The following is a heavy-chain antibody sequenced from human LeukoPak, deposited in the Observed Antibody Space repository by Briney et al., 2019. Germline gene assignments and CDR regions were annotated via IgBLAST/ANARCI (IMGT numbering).Heavy chain of an antibody. D-gene: IGHD6-13*01. V-gene: IGHV4-39*02. CDR2: IYYSGST. Sequence: SETLSLTCTVSGGSISSSSYYWGWIRQPPGKGLEWIGSIYYSGSTYYNPSLKSRVTVSVDTSKSHFSLKLSSVTAADTAVYYCASQFIAAADQLFDYWGQGTLVTVSS. J-gene: IGHJ4*02. CDR3: ASQFIAAADQLFDY. CDR1: GGSISSSSYY.